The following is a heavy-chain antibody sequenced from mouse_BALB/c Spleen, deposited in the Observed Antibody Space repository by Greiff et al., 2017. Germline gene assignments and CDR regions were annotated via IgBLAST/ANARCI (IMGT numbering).Heavy chain of an antibody. CDR1: GFTFSSYA. J-gene: IGHJ1*01. V-gene: IGHV5-6-5*01. D-gene: IGHD2-10*01. CDR2: ISSGGST. CDR3: ARGPYYGNPSYWYFDV. Sequence: DVMLVESGGGLVKPGGSLKLSCAASGFTFSSYAMSWVRQTPEKRLEWVASISSGGSTYYPDSVKGRFTISRDNARNILYLQMSSLRSEDTAMYYCARGPYYGNPSYWYFDVWGAGTTVTVSS.